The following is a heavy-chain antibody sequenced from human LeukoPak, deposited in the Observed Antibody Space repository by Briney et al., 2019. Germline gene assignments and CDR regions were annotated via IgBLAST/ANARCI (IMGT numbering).Heavy chain of an antibody. CDR2: INPHIGDT. CDR3: ARDLSDSSGFYLD. CDR1: GYTFTAYY. D-gene: IGHD3-22*01. J-gene: IGHJ4*02. Sequence: ASVKVSCKASGYTFTAYYMHWVRQAPGQGLEWMGWINPHIGDTNYARKFQGRVTMTRDTSISTAYMELSRLRSDDTAVYYCARDLSDSSGFYLDWGQGTLVTVSS. V-gene: IGHV1-2*02.